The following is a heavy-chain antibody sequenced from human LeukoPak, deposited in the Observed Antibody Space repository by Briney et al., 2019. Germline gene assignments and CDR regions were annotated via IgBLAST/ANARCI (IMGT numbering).Heavy chain of an antibody. Sequence: PSETLSLTCAVYGGSFSGYYWSWIRQPPEKGLEWIGEINHSGSTNYNPSLKSRVTISVDTSKNQFSLKLSSVTAADTAVYYCARPRSIAARLGFDYWGQGTLVTVSS. V-gene: IGHV4-34*01. J-gene: IGHJ4*02. CDR1: GGSFSGYY. D-gene: IGHD6-6*01. CDR3: ARPRSIAARLGFDY. CDR2: INHSGST.